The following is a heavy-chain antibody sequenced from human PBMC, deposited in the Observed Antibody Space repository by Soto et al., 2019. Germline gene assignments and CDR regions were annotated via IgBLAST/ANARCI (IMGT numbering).Heavy chain of an antibody. CDR1: DDSINSDKYY. CDR3: ARLEGLATISYYFDF. V-gene: IGHV4-39*01. J-gene: IGHJ4*02. Sequence: QLQLQESGPGLVKPSETLSLTCSVSDDSINSDKYYWGWIRQPPGKGLEWIGSIYYRGNAYHNPSLQTRVTISPDKARSQFPLKLKSVTAADSAVYLRARLEGLATISYYFDFWGPGALVTVSS. CDR2: IYYRGNA. D-gene: IGHD3-9*01.